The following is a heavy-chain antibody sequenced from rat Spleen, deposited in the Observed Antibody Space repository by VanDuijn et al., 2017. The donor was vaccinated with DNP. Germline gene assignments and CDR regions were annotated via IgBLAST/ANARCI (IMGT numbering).Heavy chain of an antibody. Sequence: EVRLVESGGGLVQPGRSLKLSCAASGFTFSDYYMAWVRQAPTKGLELVAYMRYEGDNTYHGESVKGRFTISRDNAKSTLYLQMNSLRFDDTATYYCARHNSGFDYWGQGVMVTVSS. CDR1: GFTFSDYY. CDR2: MRYEGDNT. J-gene: IGHJ2*01. CDR3: ARHNSGFDY. D-gene: IGHD4-3*01. V-gene: IGHV5-22*01.